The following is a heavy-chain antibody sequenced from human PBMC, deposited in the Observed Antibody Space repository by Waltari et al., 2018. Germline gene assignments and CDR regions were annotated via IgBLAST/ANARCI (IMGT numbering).Heavy chain of an antibody. Sequence: QVKLLESGPGLVKSSETLSLTCDVSGGSISSINYTWGWLRQTPGKGLEWIASIYYSGNTYYNPSLKSRVTISVDTSKNQFSLRLSSVTAADTAVYYCARTYSGDYEFWFDPWGQGTLVTVSS. CDR3: ARTYSGDYEFWFDP. CDR2: IYYSGNT. J-gene: IGHJ5*02. CDR1: GGSISSINYT. V-gene: IGHV4-39*01. D-gene: IGHD1-26*01.